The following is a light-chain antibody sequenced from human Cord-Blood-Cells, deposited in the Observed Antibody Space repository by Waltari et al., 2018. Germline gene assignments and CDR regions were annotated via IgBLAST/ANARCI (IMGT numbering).Light chain of an antibody. J-gene: IGKJ5*01. V-gene: IGKV3-11*01. CDR3: QQRSNWPIT. CDR2: DAS. Sequence: EIVLTQSPATLSLSPGARATLSCRASQSVSSYLAWYQQKPGQAPTLLIYDASNRATGLPARFSGRGSGTDFTLTISSLEPEDFAVYYCQQRSNWPITFGQGTRLEIK. CDR1: QSVSSY.